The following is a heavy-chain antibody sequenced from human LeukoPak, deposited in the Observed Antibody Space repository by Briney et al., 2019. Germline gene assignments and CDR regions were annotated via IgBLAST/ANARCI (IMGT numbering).Heavy chain of an antibody. V-gene: IGHV1-8*01. J-gene: IGHJ6*02. CDR1: GYTFISYD. CDR3: ARDGGPRSYYYYYGMDV. Sequence: ASVKVSCKASGYTFISYDINWVRQATGQGLEWMGWMSPNSGNTGYAQKFQGRITMTKSTSISTAYMELSDLESEDTAVYYCARDGGPRSYYYYYGMDVWGQGTTVTVSS. D-gene: IGHD1-14*01. CDR2: MSPNSGNT.